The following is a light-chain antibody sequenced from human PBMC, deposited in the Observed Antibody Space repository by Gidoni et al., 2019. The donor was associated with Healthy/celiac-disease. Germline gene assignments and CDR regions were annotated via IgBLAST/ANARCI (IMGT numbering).Light chain of an antibody. J-gene: IGKJ4*02. CDR2: AAS. CDR3: KRYNSAPLT. Sequence: DIQMTQSPSSLSASVGDRVTISCRASQGIRNYLAWYQQKPGKVPRLLLYAASTWQSGVHSRLSGRGSGTDFTLTISSLQPEDVATYYGKRYNSAPLTFGGGTKVEIK. V-gene: IGKV1-27*01. CDR1: QGIRNY.